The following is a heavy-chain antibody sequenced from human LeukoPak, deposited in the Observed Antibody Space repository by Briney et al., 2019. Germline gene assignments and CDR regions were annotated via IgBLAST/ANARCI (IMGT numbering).Heavy chain of an antibody. J-gene: IGHJ4*02. CDR1: RFTFSSYS. D-gene: IGHD2-15*01. Sequence: GGSLRLSCAASRFTFSSYSMNWVRQAPGKGLEWVSSISSSSSYIYYADSVKGRFTISRDNAKNSLYLQMNSLRAEDTAVYYCARDPASLPNRYCSGGSCGFDYWGQGTLVTVSS. V-gene: IGHV3-21*01. CDR3: ARDPASLPNRYCSGGSCGFDY. CDR2: ISSSSSYI.